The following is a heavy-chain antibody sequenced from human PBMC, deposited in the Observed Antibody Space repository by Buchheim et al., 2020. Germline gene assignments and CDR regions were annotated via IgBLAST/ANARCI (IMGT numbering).Heavy chain of an antibody. CDR3: ARLTHGGSLGFDY. CDR1: GFTFSSYS. J-gene: IGHJ4*02. Sequence: EVQLVESGGGLVKPGGPLRLSRAASGFTFSSYSMNWVRQAPGKGLEWVSSISSSSSYIYYEDPVKGRFTISRDNAKNSLYLQMNSLRAEDTAVYYCARLTHGGSLGFDYWGQGTL. D-gene: IGHD7-27*01. V-gene: IGHV3-21*01. CDR2: ISSSSSYI.